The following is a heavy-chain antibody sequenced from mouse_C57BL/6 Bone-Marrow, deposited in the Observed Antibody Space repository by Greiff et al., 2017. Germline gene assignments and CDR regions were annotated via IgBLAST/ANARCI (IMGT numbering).Heavy chain of an antibody. CDR3: ARIDYYGSSYEDFDY. CDR1: GYTFTSYW. J-gene: IGHJ2*01. CDR2: FYPSNGGT. D-gene: IGHD1-1*01. V-gene: IGHV1-53*01. Sequence: QVQLQQPGTELVKPGASVKLSCKASGYTFTSYWMHWVKQRPGQGLEWIGNFYPSNGGTKYNEKFKSKATLTVDKTSSTAYMQLSSLTSEDSAVYYCARIDYYGSSYEDFDYWGQGTTLTVSS.